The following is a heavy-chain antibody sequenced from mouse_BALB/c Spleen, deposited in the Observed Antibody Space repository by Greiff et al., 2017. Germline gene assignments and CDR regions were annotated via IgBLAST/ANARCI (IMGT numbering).Heavy chain of an antibody. CDR3: ARHKGDITTVVATGDYAMDY. Sequence: EVKLVESGGGLVKLGGSLKLSCAASGFTFSSYYMSWVRQTPEKRLELVAAINSNGGSTYYPDTVKGRFTISRDNAKNTLYLQMSSLKSEDTALYYCARHKGDITTVVATGDYAMDYWGQGTSVTVSS. V-gene: IGHV5-6-2*01. J-gene: IGHJ4*01. D-gene: IGHD1-1*01. CDR2: INSNGGST. CDR1: GFTFSSYY.